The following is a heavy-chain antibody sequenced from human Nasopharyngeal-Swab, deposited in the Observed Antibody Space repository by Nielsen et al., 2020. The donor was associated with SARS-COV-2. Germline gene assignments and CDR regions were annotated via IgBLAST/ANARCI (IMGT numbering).Heavy chain of an antibody. D-gene: IGHD6-19*01. Sequence: SQTLSLTCVISVDSVSSNRAAWHWIRQSPSRGLEWLGRAYYRSTWYHDYAVSVQGRVTINPDTSKNLFSLQLNSVTPDDTAVYYCARGSHNSGWFWGRGTLVTVSS. V-gene: IGHV6-1*01. CDR3: ARGSHNSGWF. CDR2: AYYRSTWYH. CDR1: VDSVSSNRAA. J-gene: IGHJ4*02.